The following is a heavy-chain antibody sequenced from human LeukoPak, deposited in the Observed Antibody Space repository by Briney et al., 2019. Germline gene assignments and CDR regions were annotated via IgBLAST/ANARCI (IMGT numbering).Heavy chain of an antibody. Sequence: PSQTLSLTCTVSGGSISSGGYYWSSIRQPPGKGLEWIGYIYHSGSTYYNPSLKSRVTISVDRSKNQFSLKLSSVTAADTAVYHCASLRFYDFWSGYPTDYWGQGALVTVSS. CDR1: GGSISSGGYY. J-gene: IGHJ4*02. D-gene: IGHD3-3*01. V-gene: IGHV4-30-2*01. CDR3: ASLRFYDFWSGYPTDY. CDR2: IYHSGST.